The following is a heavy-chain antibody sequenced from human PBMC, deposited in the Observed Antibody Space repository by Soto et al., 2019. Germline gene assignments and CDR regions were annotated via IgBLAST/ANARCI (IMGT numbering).Heavy chain of an antibody. J-gene: IGHJ4*02. CDR3: ALVVTTVY. CDR2: IIPIFGTA. D-gene: IGHD2-21*02. V-gene: IGHV1-69*13. Sequence: GAAVKVSCRASGGTFSSYAISWVRQAPGQGLEWMGGIIPIFGTANYAQKFQGRVTITADESTSTAYMELSSLRSEDTAVYYCALVVTTVYWGQGTLVTVSS. CDR1: GGTFSSYA.